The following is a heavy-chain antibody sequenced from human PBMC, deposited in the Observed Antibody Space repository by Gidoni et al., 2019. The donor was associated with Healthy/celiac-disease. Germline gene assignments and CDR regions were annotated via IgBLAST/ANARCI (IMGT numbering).Heavy chain of an antibody. D-gene: IGHD6-13*01. CDR2: IIPILGIA. CDR1: GGTFSSYT. Sequence: QVQLVQSGAEVKKPGSSVKVSCKASGGTFSSYTLSWVRQAPGQGLEWMGRIIPILGIANYAQKFQGRVTITADKSTSTAYMELSSLRSEDTAVYYCARDEGSSWYLGWGQGTLVTVSS. J-gene: IGHJ4*02. V-gene: IGHV1-69*08. CDR3: ARDEGSSWYLG.